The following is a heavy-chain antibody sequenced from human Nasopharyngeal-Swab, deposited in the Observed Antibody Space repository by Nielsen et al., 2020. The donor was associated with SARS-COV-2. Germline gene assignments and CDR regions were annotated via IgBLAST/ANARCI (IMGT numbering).Heavy chain of an antibody. CDR3: ARVLRTFGGVIVNFDY. J-gene: IGHJ4*02. CDR2: IYYSGST. CDR1: GGSISSGGYY. V-gene: IGHV4-31*03. Sequence: SETLSLTCTVSGGSISSGGYYWSWIRPHPGKGLEWIGYIYYSGSTYYNPSLNSRVTISVDTSKNQFSLKLSSVTAADTAVYYCARVLRTFGGVIVNFDYWGQGTLVTVSS. D-gene: IGHD3-16*02.